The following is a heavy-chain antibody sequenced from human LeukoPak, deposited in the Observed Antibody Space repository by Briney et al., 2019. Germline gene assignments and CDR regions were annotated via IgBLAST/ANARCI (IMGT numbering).Heavy chain of an antibody. J-gene: IGHJ4*02. CDR1: GFTFSGSA. D-gene: IGHD3-22*01. Sequence: GGSLRLSCAASGFTFSGSAMHWVRQASGKGLEWVGRIRSKANSYATAYAASVKGRFTISRDDSKNTAYLQMNSLKTGDTAVYYCLRYYYDSSDRDYWGQGTLVTVSS. V-gene: IGHV3-73*01. CDR3: LRYYYDSSDRDY. CDR2: IRSKANSYAT.